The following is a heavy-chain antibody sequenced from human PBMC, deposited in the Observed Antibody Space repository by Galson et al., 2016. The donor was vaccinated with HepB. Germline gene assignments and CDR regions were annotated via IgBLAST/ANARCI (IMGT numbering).Heavy chain of an antibody. J-gene: IGHJ3*02. D-gene: IGHD1-26*01. V-gene: IGHV1-18*04. Sequence: SVKVSCKASGYTFTDYGICCVRQAPGQGLEWMGWINTYNGHTNYEPKLQGRLIMTMDTSTSTAYMELSTLKSDDTAVYYCARGHRYGATHAFDIWGQGTMGTVS. CDR1: GYTFTDYG. CDR3: ARGHRYGATHAFDI. CDR2: INTYNGHT.